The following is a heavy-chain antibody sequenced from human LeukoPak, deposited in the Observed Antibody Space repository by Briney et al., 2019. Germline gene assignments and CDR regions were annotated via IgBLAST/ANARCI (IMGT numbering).Heavy chain of an antibody. CDR3: ARDLNYFDSNTLSSIR. Sequence: PGGSLRLSCAASGFTGSSNYMSWVRQAPGKGLEWVSVIYSSGATYYADSVKGRFTISRDISKNTVCLQMSSLRAEDTAMYYCARDLNYFDSNTLSSIRWGQGTLVTVSS. V-gene: IGHV3-53*01. CDR2: IYSSGAT. CDR1: GFTGSSNY. D-gene: IGHD3-22*01. J-gene: IGHJ4*02.